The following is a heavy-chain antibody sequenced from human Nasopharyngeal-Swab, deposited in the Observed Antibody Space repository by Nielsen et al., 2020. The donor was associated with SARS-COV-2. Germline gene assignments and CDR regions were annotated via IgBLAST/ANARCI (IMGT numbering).Heavy chain of an antibody. CDR2: INHSGST. D-gene: IGHD3-22*01. CDR3: ARARRDSSGFSY. V-gene: IGHV4-34*01. Sequence: WIRQPPGKGLEWIGQINHSGSTNYNPSLKSRVTISVDTSKNHFSLELISVTAADTAVYYCARARRDSSGFSYWGQGTLVTVSS. J-gene: IGHJ4*01.